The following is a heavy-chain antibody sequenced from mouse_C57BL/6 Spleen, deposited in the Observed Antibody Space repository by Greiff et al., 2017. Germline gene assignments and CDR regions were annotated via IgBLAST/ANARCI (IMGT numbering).Heavy chain of an antibody. CDR1: GFNIKDDY. CDR2: IDPENGDT. Sequence: VQLQQSGAELVRPGASVKLSCTASGFNIKDDYMHWVKQRPEQGLEWIGWIDPENGDTEYASKFQGKATITADTSSNTAYLQLSSLTSEDTAVYYCTAQATGYFDVWGTVTTVTVSS. D-gene: IGHD3-2*02. CDR3: TAQATGYFDV. J-gene: IGHJ1*03. V-gene: IGHV14-4*01.